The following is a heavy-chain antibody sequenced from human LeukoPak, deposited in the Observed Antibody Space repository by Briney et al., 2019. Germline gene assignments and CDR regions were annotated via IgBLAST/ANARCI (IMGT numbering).Heavy chain of an antibody. CDR3: ANLRLLGFDS. D-gene: IGHD2-21*02. CDR2: ISSGSDYI. Sequence: GGSLRLSCAASGFSFSSYSMNWVRQAPGKGLEWVSSISSGSDYIYDSGSVKGRFTISRDNAKNSLYLQMNSLRAEDTAVYYCANLRLLGFDSWGQGTLVTVSS. J-gene: IGHJ4*02. CDR1: GFSFSSYS. V-gene: IGHV3-21*01.